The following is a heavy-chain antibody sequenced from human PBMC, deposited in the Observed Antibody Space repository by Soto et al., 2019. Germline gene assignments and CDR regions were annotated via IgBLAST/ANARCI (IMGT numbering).Heavy chain of an antibody. CDR2: ISGSGGST. Sequence: EVQLLESGGGLVQPGGSLRLSCAASGFTFSSYAMSWVRQAPGKGLEWVSAISGSGGSTYYADSVKGRFTISRDNTKNTLYLQMNSLRAEDTAVYYWAKNGINVGTSCQYWGQGTLVTVSS. CDR1: GFTFSSYA. V-gene: IGHV3-23*01. D-gene: IGHD2-2*01. J-gene: IGHJ4*02. CDR3: AKNGINVGTSCQY.